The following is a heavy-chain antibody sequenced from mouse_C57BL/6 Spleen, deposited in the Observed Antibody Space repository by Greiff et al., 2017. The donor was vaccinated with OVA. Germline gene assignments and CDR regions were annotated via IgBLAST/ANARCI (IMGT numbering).Heavy chain of an antibody. CDR2: IDPSDSYT. Sequence: VQLQQSGAELVMPGASVKLSCKASGYTFTSYWMHWVKQRPGQGLEWIGEIDPSDSYTNYNQKFKGKSTLTVDKSSSTAYMQLSSLTSEDSAVYYCARRSSDGYSLDYWGQGTTLTVSS. V-gene: IGHV1-69*01. D-gene: IGHD2-3*01. CDR1: GYTFTSYW. J-gene: IGHJ2*01. CDR3: ARRSSDGYSLDY.